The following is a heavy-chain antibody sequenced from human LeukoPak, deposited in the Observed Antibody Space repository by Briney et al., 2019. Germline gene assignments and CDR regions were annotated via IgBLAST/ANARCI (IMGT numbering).Heavy chain of an antibody. CDR3: ARGVILGYCSSTSCPLDY. D-gene: IGHD2-2*01. J-gene: IGHJ4*02. CDR2: INPNSGGT. V-gene: IGHV1-2*02. CDR1: GYTFTGYY. Sequence: ASVKVSCKASGYTFTGYYMHWVRQAPGQGLEWMGWINPNSGGTNYAQKFQGRVTMTRDTSISTAYMELSRLRSADTAVYYCARGVILGYCSSTSCPLDYWGQGTLVTVSS.